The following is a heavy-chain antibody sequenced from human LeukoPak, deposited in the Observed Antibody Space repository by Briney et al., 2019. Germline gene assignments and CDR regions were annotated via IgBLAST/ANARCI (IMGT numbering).Heavy chain of an antibody. CDR1: GGSISSSSYY. J-gene: IGHJ2*01. V-gene: IGHV4-39*01. CDR3: AIYYDSSGYYQGYFDR. CDR2: IYYSGST. Sequence: PSETLSLTCTVSGGSISSSSYYWGWIRQPPGKGLEWIGSIYYSGSTYYNPSLKSRVTISVDTSKNQFSLKLSSVTAADTAVYYCAIYYDSSGYYQGYFDRWGRGTLVSVSS. D-gene: IGHD3-22*01.